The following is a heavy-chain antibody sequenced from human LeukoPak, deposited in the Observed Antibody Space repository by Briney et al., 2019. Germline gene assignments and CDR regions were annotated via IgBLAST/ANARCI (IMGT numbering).Heavy chain of an antibody. Sequence: GSLEPSFAVLGFPFGSEAMSWVPQPPARGLEGVRFFRPGGGTTYYADHVRGRCTISRDNSNNTLYVQMNSLRAEDTALYYCAKSRSGSANWALQIFDNWGQGTLVTVSS. CDR3: AKSRSGSANWALQIFDN. CDR2: FRPGGGTT. D-gene: IGHD1-1*01. CDR1: GFPFGSEA. V-gene: IGHV3-23*01. J-gene: IGHJ4*02.